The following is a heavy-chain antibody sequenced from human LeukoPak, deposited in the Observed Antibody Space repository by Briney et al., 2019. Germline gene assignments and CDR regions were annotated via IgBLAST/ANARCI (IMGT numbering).Heavy chain of an antibody. CDR1: GYTLTELS. Sequence: ASVKVSCKVSGYTLTELSMHWVRQAPGKGLEWMGRINPNSGGTNYAQKFQGRVTMTRDTSISTAYMELSRLRSDDTAVYYCARDLYSSGWYVDYWGQGTLVTVSS. D-gene: IGHD6-19*01. CDR3: ARDLYSSGWYVDY. CDR2: INPNSGGT. V-gene: IGHV1-2*06. J-gene: IGHJ4*02.